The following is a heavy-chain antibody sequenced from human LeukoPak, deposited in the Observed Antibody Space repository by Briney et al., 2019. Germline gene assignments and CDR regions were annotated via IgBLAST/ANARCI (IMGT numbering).Heavy chain of an antibody. CDR3: ARDRGNYDILTGYALDAFDI. J-gene: IGHJ3*02. V-gene: IGHV3-53*01. CDR2: IYSGGST. Sequence: PGGSLRLSCAASGFTVSSTYMSWVRPAPGKGLEWVSVIYSGGSTYYADSVKGRFTISRDNSRNTLYLQMNSLRAEDTAVYYCARDRGNYDILTGYALDAFDIWGQGTMVTVSS. CDR1: GFTVSSTY. D-gene: IGHD3-9*01.